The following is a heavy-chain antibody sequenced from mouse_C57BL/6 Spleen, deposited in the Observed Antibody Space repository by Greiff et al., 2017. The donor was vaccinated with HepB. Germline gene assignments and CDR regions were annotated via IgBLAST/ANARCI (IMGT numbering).Heavy chain of an antibody. CDR2: INPNNGGT. CDR3: ARKESSGSYYYAMDY. D-gene: IGHD3-2*02. Sequence: EVQLQQSGPELVKPGASVKIPCKASGYTFTDYNMDWVKQSHGKSLEWIGDINPNNGGTIYNQKFKGKATLTVDKSSSTAYMELRSRTSEDTAVYYCARKESSGSYYYAMDYWGQGTSVTVSS. CDR1: GYTFTDYN. V-gene: IGHV1-18*01. J-gene: IGHJ4*01.